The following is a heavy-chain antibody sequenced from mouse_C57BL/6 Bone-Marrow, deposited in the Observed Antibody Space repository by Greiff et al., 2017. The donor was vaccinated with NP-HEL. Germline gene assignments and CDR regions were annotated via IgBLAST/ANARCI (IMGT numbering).Heavy chain of an antibody. CDR3: ARNGQLRLPYYFDY. Sequence: VQLQQSGPELVKPGASVKISCKASGYTFTDYYMNWVKQSHGKSLEWIGDINPNNGGTSYNQKFKGKATLTVDKYSSTAYMELRSRTSEDSAVYYCARNGQLRLPYYFDYWGKGTTLTVSS. D-gene: IGHD3-2*02. CDR1: GYTFTDYY. J-gene: IGHJ2*01. V-gene: IGHV1-26*01. CDR2: INPNNGGT.